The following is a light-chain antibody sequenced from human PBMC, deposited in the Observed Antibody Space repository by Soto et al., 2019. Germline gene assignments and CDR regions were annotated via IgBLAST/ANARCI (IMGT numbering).Light chain of an antibody. J-gene: IGKJ2*01. CDR3: HQYSGLYT. CDR1: QSISRR. Sequence: DIQMTQSPSALSASVGDRVTITCRASQSISRRLAWYQQKPGKAPKLLIYKASSLQGGVPSRFSGSGSGTEFTLTISGLQPDDVATYYCHQYSGLYTFGQGTKLEI. V-gene: IGKV1-5*03. CDR2: KAS.